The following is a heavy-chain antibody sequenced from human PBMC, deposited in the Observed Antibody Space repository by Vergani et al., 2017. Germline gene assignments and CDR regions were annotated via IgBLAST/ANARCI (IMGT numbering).Heavy chain of an antibody. V-gene: IGHV4-61*01. CDR1: GGSVSSGSYY. CDR2: IYYSGST. Sequence: QVQLQESGPGLVKPSETLSLTCTVSGGSVSSGSYYWSWIRQPPGKGLEWIGYIYYSGSTNYNPSLKSRVTISVDTSKNQFSLKLSSVTAADTAVYYCARDRAMGGGYNYYYYMDVWGKGTTVTVSS. D-gene: IGHD5-18*01. J-gene: IGHJ6*03. CDR3: ARDRAMGGGYNYYYYMDV.